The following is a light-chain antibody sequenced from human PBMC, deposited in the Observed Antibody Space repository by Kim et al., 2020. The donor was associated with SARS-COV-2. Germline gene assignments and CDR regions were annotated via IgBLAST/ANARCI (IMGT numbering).Light chain of an antibody. J-gene: IGLJ1*01. V-gene: IGLV3-1*01. CDR2: RDN. CDR1: KLGDKY. CDR3: QAWESSIYV. Sequence: SVSPGQTASITCSGDKLGDKYASWYQQKPGQSPVVVIFRDNRRPSGIPERCSGSNAGNTATLTISGTQAMDEADYDCQAWESSIYVFGTGTKVTVL.